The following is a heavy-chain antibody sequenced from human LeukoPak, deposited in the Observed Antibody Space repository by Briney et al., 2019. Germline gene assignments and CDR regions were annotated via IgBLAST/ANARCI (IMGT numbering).Heavy chain of an antibody. Sequence: SEPLSLPCTVSGGSIISSSYYWGWIRQPPGKGLEWIGSIYYSGSTYYTPSLKSRVTISVDTSKNQFSLKLSSVTAADTAVYYCARRPIGSYNWFDPWGQGTLVTVSS. CDR1: GGSIISSSYY. D-gene: IGHD1-26*01. CDR2: IYYSGST. CDR3: ARRPIGSYNWFDP. V-gene: IGHV4-39*01. J-gene: IGHJ5*02.